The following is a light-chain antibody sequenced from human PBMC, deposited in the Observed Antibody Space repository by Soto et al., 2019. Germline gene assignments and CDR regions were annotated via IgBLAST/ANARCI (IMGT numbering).Light chain of an antibody. J-gene: IGKJ1*01. V-gene: IGKV3-20*01. Sequence: EVVLTQYPGTVSLSPGERATLSCRASQSVTSNYLAWYQQKPGQAPKLLIYAASSRATGIPDRFSGSGSGTDFTLSISRLESEDFAVYYCQQYGSSVTCTFGQGTKVEIK. CDR1: QSVTSNY. CDR3: QQYGSSVTCT. CDR2: AAS.